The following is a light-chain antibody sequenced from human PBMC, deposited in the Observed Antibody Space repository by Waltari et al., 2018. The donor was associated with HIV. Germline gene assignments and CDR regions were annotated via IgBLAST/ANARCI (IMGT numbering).Light chain of an antibody. V-gene: IGLV8-61*01. CDR1: SGSVSTSFY. CDR2: GTS. J-gene: IGLJ3*02. Sequence: QTVVTQEPSFSVSPGGTVTLTCGLSSGSVSTSFYPSWYQQTPGQAPRTLIYGTSTRSSGVPDRFSGSILGNKAALTITGAQADDESDYYCVLYMGSGIRVFGGGTKLTVL. CDR3: VLYMGSGIRV.